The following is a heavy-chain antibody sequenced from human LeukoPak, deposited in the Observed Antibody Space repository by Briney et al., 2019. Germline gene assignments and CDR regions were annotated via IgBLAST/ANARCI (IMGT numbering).Heavy chain of an antibody. CDR1: GGSISSSSYY. CDR3: ARGTSSWAFDI. CDR2: IYYSGST. D-gene: IGHD1-14*01. J-gene: IGHJ3*02. Sequence: PSETLSLTCTVSGGSISSSSYYWSWIRQPPGKGLEWIGYIYYSGSTFYNPSLKSRVTISVDTSKNQFSLKLSSVTAADTAVYYCARGTSSWAFDIWGQGTMVTVSS. V-gene: IGHV4-61*01.